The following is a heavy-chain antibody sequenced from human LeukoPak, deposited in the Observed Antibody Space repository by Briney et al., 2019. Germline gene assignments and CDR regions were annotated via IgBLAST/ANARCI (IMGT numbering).Heavy chain of an antibody. J-gene: IGHJ4*02. D-gene: IGHD3-16*01. Sequence: TGGSLRLSCAAPGFTVSSNYMSWVRQAPGKGLEWVSVIYSGGSTYYADSVKGRFTISRDNSKNTLYLQMNSLRAEDTAVYYCARDWGFDYWGQGTLVTVSS. V-gene: IGHV3-53*01. CDR2: IYSGGST. CDR1: GFTVSSNY. CDR3: ARDWGFDY.